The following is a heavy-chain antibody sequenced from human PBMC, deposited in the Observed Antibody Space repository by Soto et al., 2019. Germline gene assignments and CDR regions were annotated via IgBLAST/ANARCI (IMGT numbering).Heavy chain of an antibody. J-gene: IGHJ4*02. V-gene: IGHV1-69*12. CDR1: GGTFSSYG. CDR3: ARARDPFLEWLPFDD. CDR2: IIPIFGTA. Sequence: QVQLVQSGAEVKKPGSSVKVSCKASGGTFSSYGISWVRQAPGQGLEWMGGIIPIFGTANYAQKFQGRVTITADESTSTAYMELSSLRSEDTAVYYCARARDPFLEWLPFDDWGQGTLVTVSS. D-gene: IGHD3-3*02.